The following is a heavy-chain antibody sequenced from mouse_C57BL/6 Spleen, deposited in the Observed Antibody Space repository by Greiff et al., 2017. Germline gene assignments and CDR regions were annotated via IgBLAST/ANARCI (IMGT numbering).Heavy chain of an antibody. CDR3: ARHGSSFAMDY. J-gene: IGHJ4*01. Sequence: EVQLQQSGPELVKPGASVKISCKASGYTFTDYYMNWVKQSHGKSLEWIGDINPNNGGTSYNQKFKGKATLTVDKSSSTAYMELRSLTSEDSAVYYCARHGSSFAMDYWGQGTSVTVSS. V-gene: IGHV1-26*01. CDR2: INPNNGGT. D-gene: IGHD1-1*01. CDR1: GYTFTDYY.